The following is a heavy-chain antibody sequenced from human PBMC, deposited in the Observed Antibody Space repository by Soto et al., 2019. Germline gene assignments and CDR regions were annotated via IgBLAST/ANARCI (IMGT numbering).Heavy chain of an antibody. Sequence: SETLSLTCTVSGGSVSSGSYYWSWIRQHPGKGLEWIGYIYYSGSTNYNPSLKSRVTISVDTSKNQFSLKLSSVTAADTAVYYCARGHYYDSSGYLVWWFDPWGQGTLVTVSS. CDR2: IYYSGST. CDR1: GGSVSSGSYY. J-gene: IGHJ5*02. D-gene: IGHD3-22*01. CDR3: ARGHYYDSSGYLVWWFDP. V-gene: IGHV4-61*01.